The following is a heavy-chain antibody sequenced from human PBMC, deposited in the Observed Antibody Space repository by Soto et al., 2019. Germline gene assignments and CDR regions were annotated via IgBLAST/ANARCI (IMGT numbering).Heavy chain of an antibody. J-gene: IGHJ5*02. CDR1: GGSISSSNW. Sequence: SETLSLTCAVSGGSISSSNWWSWVRQPPGKGLEWIGEIYHSGSTNYNPSLKSRVTISVDKSKNQFSLKLSSVTAADTAVYYCARGITMVRGVIEFNWFDPWGQGTLVTVSS. CDR2: IYHSGST. D-gene: IGHD3-10*01. V-gene: IGHV4-4*02. CDR3: ARGITMVRGVIEFNWFDP.